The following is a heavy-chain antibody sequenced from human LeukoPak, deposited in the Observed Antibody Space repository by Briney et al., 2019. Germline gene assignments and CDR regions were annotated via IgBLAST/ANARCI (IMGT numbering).Heavy chain of an antibody. D-gene: IGHD3-9*01. J-gene: IGHJ6*02. CDR1: GFTFSSYV. CDR2: ISYDGSNK. Sequence: PGGSLRLSCAASGFTFSSYVIHWVRQAPGKGLEWVAVISYDGSNKYYADSVKGRFTISRDNSKNTLYLQMNSLRAEDTAVYYCARVLRYSYYYGMDVWGQGTTVTVSS. CDR3: ARVLRYSYYYGMDV. V-gene: IGHV3-30*03.